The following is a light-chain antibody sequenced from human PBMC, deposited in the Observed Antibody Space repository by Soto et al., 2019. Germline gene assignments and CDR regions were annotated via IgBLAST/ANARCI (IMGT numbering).Light chain of an antibody. CDR2: DAS. J-gene: IGKJ1*01. CDR3: QQYNDWPTT. V-gene: IGKV3-11*01. Sequence: EIVLTQSPATLSLSPGERATLSCRASQSVSSYLAWYQQKPGQAPRLLIYDASNRATGIPARFSGSGSGTDFTLTISSLEPEDFAVYYCQQYNDWPTTFGQGTKV. CDR1: QSVSSY.